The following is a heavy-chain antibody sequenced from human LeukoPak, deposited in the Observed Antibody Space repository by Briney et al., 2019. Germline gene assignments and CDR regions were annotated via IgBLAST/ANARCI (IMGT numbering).Heavy chain of an antibody. Sequence: GASVKVSCKASGYTFTGYYMHWVRQAPGQGLEWMGWINPNSGGTNYAQKFQGRVTMTRDTSISTAYMELSRLRSDDTAVYYCARGGYYYDSSGLVEVWGKGTTVTVSS. V-gene: IGHV1-2*02. D-gene: IGHD3-22*01. CDR3: ARGGYYYDSSGLVEV. CDR2: INPNSGGT. CDR1: GYTFTGYY. J-gene: IGHJ6*04.